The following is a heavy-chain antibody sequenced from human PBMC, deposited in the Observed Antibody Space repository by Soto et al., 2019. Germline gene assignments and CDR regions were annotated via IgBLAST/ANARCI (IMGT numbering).Heavy chain of an antibody. CDR3: ATLWFGESTYYYYYYSMDV. CDR1: GFTLRDYS. V-gene: IGHV3-48*02. CDR2: ISSSSVTI. D-gene: IGHD3-10*01. Sequence: LXLSCSASGFTLRDYSMNWVRQAPGKGLEWISYISSSSVTIFYADSVKGRFTISRDNAKNSLYLQMNSLGDDDTAVYYCATLWFGESTYYYYYYSMDVWGQGTTVT. J-gene: IGHJ6*02.